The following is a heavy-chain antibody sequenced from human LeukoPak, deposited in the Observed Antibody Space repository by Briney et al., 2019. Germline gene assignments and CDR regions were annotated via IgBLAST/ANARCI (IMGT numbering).Heavy chain of an antibody. D-gene: IGHD3-10*01. J-gene: IGHJ6*03. CDR1: GGSISSYY. Sequence: PSETLSLTCTVSGGSISSYYWSWIRQPPGKGLEWIGEINHSGNTKSNPSLKNRLTMSVDTSKKHISLNLTSVTAADTAVYYCARFGFEYDVGSGIHFYYMDVWGTGTTVTVSS. CDR3: ARFGFEYDVGSGIHFYYMDV. V-gene: IGHV4-34*10. CDR2: INHSGNT.